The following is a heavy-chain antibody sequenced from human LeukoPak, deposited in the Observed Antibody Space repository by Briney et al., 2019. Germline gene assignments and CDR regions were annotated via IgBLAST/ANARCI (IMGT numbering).Heavy chain of an antibody. Sequence: SETQSLTCAVSGYSISRGYYWGWIRQTPGHGLGRIDCIFHWGSTYYNPSRKSRFTMSVDTSKNQTSLKLSSVTATDTAVYYCARASGSYGSGSYYYYGMDVWGKGTTVTVSS. CDR3: ARASGSYGSGSYYYYGMDV. CDR1: GYSISRGYY. CDR2: IFHWGST. D-gene: IGHD3-10*01. V-gene: IGHV4-38-2*01. J-gene: IGHJ6*04.